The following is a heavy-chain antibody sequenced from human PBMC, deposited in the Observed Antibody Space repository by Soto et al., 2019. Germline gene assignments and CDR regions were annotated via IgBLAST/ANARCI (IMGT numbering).Heavy chain of an antibody. V-gene: IGHV4-59*08. J-gene: IGHJ4*02. CDR2: IYYSGTT. CDR3: ARLGGYYQAFDS. Sequence: SETLSLTCTVSGGSISSYYWSWIRQPPGKGLEWIGNIYYSGTTNYHPSLNSRVTISLDTSKNQFSLKLSSVTAADTAVYYCARLGGYYQAFDSWGQGTLVTVSS. CDR1: GGSISSYY. D-gene: IGHD3-22*01.